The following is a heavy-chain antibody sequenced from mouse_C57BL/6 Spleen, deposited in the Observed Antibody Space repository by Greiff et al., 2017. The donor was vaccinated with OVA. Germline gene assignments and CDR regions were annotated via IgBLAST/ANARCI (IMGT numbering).Heavy chain of an antibody. V-gene: IGHV6-3*01. CDR2: IRLKSDNYAT. J-gene: IGHJ2*01. CDR1: GFTFSNYW. D-gene: IGHD2-3*01. Sequence: EVQVVESGGGLVQPGGSMKLSCVASGFTFSNYWMNWVRQSPEKGLEWVAQIRLKSDNYATHYAESVKGRFTISRDDSKSSVYLQMNNLRAEDTGIYYCTEDGYSFDYWGQGTTLTVSS. CDR3: TEDGYSFDY.